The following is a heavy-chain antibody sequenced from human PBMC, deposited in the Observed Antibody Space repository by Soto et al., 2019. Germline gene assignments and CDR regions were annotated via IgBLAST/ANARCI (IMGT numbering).Heavy chain of an antibody. V-gene: IGHV3-21*01. CDR3: ARYDSSGYYWPYYYYGMDV. Sequence: GGALRLSCAASGFTFSTYSMNWVRQAPGKGLDWVSSISSSSSYIYYADSVKGRFTISRDNAKNSLYLQMNSLRAEDTAVYYCARYDSSGYYWPYYYYGMDVWGQGTTVNVSS. J-gene: IGHJ6*02. CDR1: GFTFSTYS. D-gene: IGHD3-22*01. CDR2: ISSSSSYI.